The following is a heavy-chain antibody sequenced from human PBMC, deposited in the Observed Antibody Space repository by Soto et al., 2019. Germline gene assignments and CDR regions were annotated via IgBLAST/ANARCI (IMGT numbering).Heavy chain of an antibody. J-gene: IGHJ4*02. D-gene: IGHD2-15*01. CDR2: ISSSGSNI. CDR3: AKGQERAVIVFPLDY. V-gene: IGHV3-48*03. CDR1: GFTFSSYE. Sequence: EVQLVESGGGLVQPGGSLRLSCAASGFTFSSYEMNWVRQAPGKGLEWVSYISSSGSNIYYADSVKGRFTISRDNGRNSLYLQMNSLRAEDTAVYYCAKGQERAVIVFPLDYWGQGTLVTVSS.